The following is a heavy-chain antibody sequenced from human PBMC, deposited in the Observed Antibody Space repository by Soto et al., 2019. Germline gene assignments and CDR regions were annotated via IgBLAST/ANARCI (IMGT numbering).Heavy chain of an antibody. Sequence: QITLKESGPTLVKPTQTLTLTCTFSGFSLSTSGVGVGWIRQPPGKAREWLELIYWDDDKRSSPSLQSRLTIPKDTPKNLVDQTMTNMDPVHTATYYCPHRNYGGNSGADRFDPRGQATLVTVSS. CDR3: PHRNYGGNSGADRFDP. D-gene: IGHD4-17*01. J-gene: IGHJ5*01. V-gene: IGHV2-5*02. CDR2: IYWDDDK. CDR1: GFSLSTSGVG.